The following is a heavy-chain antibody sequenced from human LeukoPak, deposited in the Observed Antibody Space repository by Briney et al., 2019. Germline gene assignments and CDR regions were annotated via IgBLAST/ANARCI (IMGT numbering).Heavy chain of an antibody. CDR3: ARRKTTVLRYFRHLDY. CDR2: ISSSSSTI. D-gene: IGHD3-9*01. CDR1: GFTFSSYS. Sequence: PGGSLRLSCAASGFTFSSYSMNWVRQAPGKGLEWVSYISSSSSTIYYADSVKGRFTISRDNAKSSLYLQMNSLRAEDTAVYYCARRKTTVLRYFRHLDYWGQGTLVTVSS. V-gene: IGHV3-48*01. J-gene: IGHJ4*02.